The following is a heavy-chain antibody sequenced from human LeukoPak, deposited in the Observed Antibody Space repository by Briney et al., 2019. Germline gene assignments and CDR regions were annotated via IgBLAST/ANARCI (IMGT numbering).Heavy chain of an antibody. D-gene: IGHD5-18*01. CDR1: GFTFSSYG. CDR2: IWYDGSNK. V-gene: IGHV3-33*06. Sequence: GQPGRSLRLSCAASGFTFSSYGMHWVRQAPGKGREWVTVIWYDGSNKYYADSVKGRFTISRDNSKNTLYLQMHSLRAEDTAVYYRAKDLRGYSYGYVYWGQGTLVTVSS. CDR3: AKDLRGYSYGYVY. J-gene: IGHJ4*02.